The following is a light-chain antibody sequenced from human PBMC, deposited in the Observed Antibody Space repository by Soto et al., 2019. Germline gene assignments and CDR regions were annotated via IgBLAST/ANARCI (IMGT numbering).Light chain of an antibody. J-gene: IGKJ1*01. CDR1: QSVRTK. Sequence: EIVMTQSPDTLYVSPGEGATLSCRASQSVRTKLAWYQQKAGQAPRLLIYGASTRATGIPARFSGSGSGTDFTLTISSLEPEDFAVYYCQQRSNWPRTFGQGTKVDIK. V-gene: IGKV3-11*01. CDR2: GAS. CDR3: QQRSNWPRT.